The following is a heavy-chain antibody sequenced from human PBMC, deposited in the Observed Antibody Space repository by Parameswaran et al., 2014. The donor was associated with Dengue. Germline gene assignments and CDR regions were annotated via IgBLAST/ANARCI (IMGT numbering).Heavy chain of an antibody. V-gene: IGHV4-38-2*02. J-gene: IGHJ3*02. CDR3: ARDGAFDI. CDR2: MYHSGST. Sequence: VRQAPGKGLEWIVSMYHSGSTYYNPSLKSRVTMSLDTSKNQFSLSLKSVTATDTGVYYCARDGAFDIWGQGTMVTVSS.